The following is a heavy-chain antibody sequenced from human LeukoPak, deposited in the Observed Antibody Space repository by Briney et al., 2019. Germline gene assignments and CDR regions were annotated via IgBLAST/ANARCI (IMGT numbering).Heavy chain of an antibody. CDR2: ISAYNGNT. Sequence: ASVKVSCKASGYTFTSYGISWVRQAPGQGLEWMGWISAYNGNTNYAQKLQGRVTMTTDTSTSTAYMELRSLRSADTAVYYCARVGNYYDSSGYYFPALEYWGQGTLVTVSS. CDR3: ARVGNYYDSSGYYFPALEY. D-gene: IGHD3-22*01. V-gene: IGHV1-18*01. CDR1: GYTFTSYG. J-gene: IGHJ4*02.